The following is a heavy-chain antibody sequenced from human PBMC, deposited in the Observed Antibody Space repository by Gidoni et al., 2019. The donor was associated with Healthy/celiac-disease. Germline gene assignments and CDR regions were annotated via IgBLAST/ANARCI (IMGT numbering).Heavy chain of an antibody. D-gene: IGHD6-13*01. J-gene: IGHJ6*03. Sequence: QVQLVESGGGVVQPGRSLRLSCAASGFTFSSSAMHWVRQAQGKGLEWVAVISYDGSNKYYADCVKGRFTISRDNSKNTLYLQMNSLRAEDTAVYYCARDLRIAAAGTPLYYMDVWGKGTTVTVSS. CDR3: ARDLRIAAAGTPLYYMDV. CDR2: ISYDGSNK. CDR1: GFTFSSSA. V-gene: IGHV3-30-3*01.